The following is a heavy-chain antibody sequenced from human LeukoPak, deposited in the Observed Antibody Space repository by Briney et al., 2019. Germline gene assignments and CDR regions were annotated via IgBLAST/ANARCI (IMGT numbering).Heavy chain of an antibody. D-gene: IGHD3-16*02. Sequence: GGSLRLSCAASGFTFSNFAMAWVRQVPEKGLEWVSFIRGGGAGAHYADSVRGRFTISRDNTKNTLYLEMNSLRADDTAVYYCAKASYSYGNDAFDIWGQGTKVTVSS. CDR1: GFTFSNFA. CDR3: AKASYSYGNDAFDI. J-gene: IGHJ3*02. CDR2: IRGGGAGA. V-gene: IGHV3-23*01.